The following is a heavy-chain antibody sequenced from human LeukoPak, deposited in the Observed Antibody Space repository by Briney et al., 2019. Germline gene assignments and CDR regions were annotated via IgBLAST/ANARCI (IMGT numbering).Heavy chain of an antibody. CDR3: ATKRNIVTTSADDF. Sequence: PGGSLRLSCAASGFTFSSYAMSWVRQAPRKGLEWVSGITGSGGDTYYADSVKGRFTISRDNSTNTLYLQMTSLRAEDTAAYYCATKRNIVTTSADDFWGQGTLVTVSS. J-gene: IGHJ4*02. D-gene: IGHD2/OR15-2a*01. CDR1: GFTFSSYA. CDR2: ITGSGGDT. V-gene: IGHV3-23*01.